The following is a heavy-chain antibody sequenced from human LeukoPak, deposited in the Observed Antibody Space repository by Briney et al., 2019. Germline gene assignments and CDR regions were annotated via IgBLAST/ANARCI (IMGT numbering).Heavy chain of an antibody. CDR2: ISGSGGST. J-gene: IGHJ4*02. Sequence: GGSLRLSCAASGFTFSNYAMNWVRQAPGRGLEWASAISGSGGSTYYADSVKGRFTISRDNSKNTLYLQMNSLRAEDTAVYYCAKDLAGSGSYSFDYWGQGTLVTVSS. D-gene: IGHD1-26*01. CDR1: GFTFSNYA. CDR3: AKDLAGSGSYSFDY. V-gene: IGHV3-23*01.